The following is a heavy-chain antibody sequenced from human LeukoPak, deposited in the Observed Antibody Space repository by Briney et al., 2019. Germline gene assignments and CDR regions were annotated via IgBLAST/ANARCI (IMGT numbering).Heavy chain of an antibody. D-gene: IGHD3-10*01. CDR3: ARDRFMVRGVMVGTFDL. CDR1: GFTFSDYA. Sequence: GGSLRLSCAASGFTFSDYAMHWVRQAPGKGLERVAVIGYDGSNKYDADSVKGRFTISRDNSKNMMYLQMNSLRAEDTAVYYCARDRFMVRGVMVGTFDLWGQGTMVTVSS. J-gene: IGHJ3*01. V-gene: IGHV3-33*01. CDR2: IGYDGSNK.